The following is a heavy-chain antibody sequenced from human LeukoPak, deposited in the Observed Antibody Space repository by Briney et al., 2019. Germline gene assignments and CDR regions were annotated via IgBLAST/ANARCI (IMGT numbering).Heavy chain of an antibody. J-gene: IGHJ3*02. CDR1: GGSISSGDYY. V-gene: IGHV4-30-4*01. CDR3: ARSYYDILTGPGGFDI. Sequence: SQTLSRTCTVSGGSISSGDYYWSWIRQPPGKGLEWIGYIYYSGSTYYNPSLKSRVTISVDTSKNQFSLKLSSVTAADTAVYYCARSYYDILTGPGGFDIWGQGTMVTVSS. D-gene: IGHD3-9*01. CDR2: IYYSGST.